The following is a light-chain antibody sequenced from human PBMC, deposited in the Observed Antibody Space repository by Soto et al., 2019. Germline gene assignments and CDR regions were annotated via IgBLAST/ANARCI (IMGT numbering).Light chain of an antibody. V-gene: IGLV3-21*02. CDR3: QVWDSSSDHYV. CDR2: DDH. J-gene: IGLJ1*01. Sequence: SYELTRPPSVSVAPGQTARISCGGDNIGTKSVHWYQQKPGQAPVLVIYDDHDRPSGIPERFSGSNSGNTATLTITRVEAGDEADYYCQVWDSSSDHYVFAAGTKV. CDR1: NIGTKS.